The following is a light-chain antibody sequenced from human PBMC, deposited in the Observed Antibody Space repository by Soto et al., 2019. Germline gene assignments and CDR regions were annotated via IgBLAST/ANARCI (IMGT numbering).Light chain of an antibody. CDR3: LQDYNYPWT. Sequence: QMTQSPSSLSATIGDRVTITCRASRYIRSDLSWYQQRPGQAPKVLIYTASSLQSGVPSRFSGSGSGTDFTLNISSLQPEDCATYYCLQDYNYPWTFGQGTKVDIK. J-gene: IGKJ1*01. V-gene: IGKV1-6*01. CDR1: RYIRSD. CDR2: TAS.